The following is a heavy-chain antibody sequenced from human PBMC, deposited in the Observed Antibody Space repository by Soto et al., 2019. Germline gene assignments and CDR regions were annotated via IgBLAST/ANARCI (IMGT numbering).Heavy chain of an antibody. CDR2: IYYSGST. J-gene: IGHJ5*02. V-gene: IGHV4-31*03. CDR1: GGSISSGGYY. D-gene: IGHD2-21*02. Sequence: SETLSLTCTVSGGSISSGGYYWSWIRQHPGKGLEWIGYIYYSGSTYYNPSLKSRVTISVDTSKNQFSLKLSSVTAADTAVYYCARGIVVVTAIPSNWFDPWGQGTLVTVSS. CDR3: ARGIVVVTAIPSNWFDP.